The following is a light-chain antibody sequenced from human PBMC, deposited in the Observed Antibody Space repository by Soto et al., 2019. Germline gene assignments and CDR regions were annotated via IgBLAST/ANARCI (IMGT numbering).Light chain of an antibody. V-gene: IGLV2-8*01. CDR2: EVS. J-gene: IGLJ1*01. CDR3: CSYAGSRTFV. Sequence: QSALTQPPSASGSPGQSVAISCTGTSSDVGGYSYVSWYQQHPGKAPKLMIYEVSKRPSGVPDRFSGSKSGNTASLTISGLQAEDEGDYYCCSYAGSRTFVFGTGTKLTVL. CDR1: SSDVGGYSY.